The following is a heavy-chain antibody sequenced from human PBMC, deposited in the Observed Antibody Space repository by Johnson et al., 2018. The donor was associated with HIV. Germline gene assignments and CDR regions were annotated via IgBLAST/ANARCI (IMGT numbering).Heavy chain of an antibody. CDR3: ARAVLWFGDHVFDM. CDR1: GFTFSIYA. J-gene: IGHJ3*02. D-gene: IGHD3-10*01. CDR2: INHSGDGT. V-gene: IGHV3-23*04. Sequence: VQLVESGGGLVQPGGSLRLSCAASGFTFSIYAMIWVRQAPGKGLEWVSAINHSGDGTYSADSVKGRFTVSRDSSRNTVYLQMNSLRAEDTAVYYCARAVLWFGDHVFDMWGQGTMVTVSS.